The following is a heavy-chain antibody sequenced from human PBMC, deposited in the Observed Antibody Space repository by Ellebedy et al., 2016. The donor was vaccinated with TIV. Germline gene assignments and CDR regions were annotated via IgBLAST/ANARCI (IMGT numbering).Heavy chain of an antibody. CDR3: ARDQKQWSDAFDI. D-gene: IGHD6-19*01. V-gene: IGHV3-21*01. CDR2: ISSSSSYI. Sequence: GESLKISXAASGFTFSSYSMNWVRQAPGKGLEWVSSISSSSSYIYYADSVKGRFTISRDNAKNSLYLQMNSLRAEDTAVYYCARDQKQWSDAFDIWGQGTMVTVSS. CDR1: GFTFSSYS. J-gene: IGHJ3*02.